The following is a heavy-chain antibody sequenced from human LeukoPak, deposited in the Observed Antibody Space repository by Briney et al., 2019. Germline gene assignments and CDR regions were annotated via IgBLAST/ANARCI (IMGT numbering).Heavy chain of an antibody. CDR2: ISDSGGRT. J-gene: IGHJ5*02. CDR3: AKAGVVVAASNWFDP. V-gene: IGHV3-23*01. CDR1: GITLNSYA. Sequence: PGGSLRLSCAASGITLNSYAMSWVRQAPGKGLEWVSTISDSGGRTYYADSVKGRFTVSRDNSKNTLYLQMNSLRAEDTAVYYCAKAGVVVAASNWFDPWGQGTLVAVSS. D-gene: IGHD2-15*01.